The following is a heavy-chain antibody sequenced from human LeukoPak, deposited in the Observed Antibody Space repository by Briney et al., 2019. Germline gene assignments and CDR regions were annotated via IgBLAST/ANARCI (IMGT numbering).Heavy chain of an antibody. V-gene: IGHV4-59*12. J-gene: IGHJ4*02. CDR3: ASTGGGYCTNGVCIGLHY. CDR2: IYYSGST. Sequence: SETLSLTCTVSGGSISSYYWSWIRQPPGKGLEWIGYIYYSGSTYYNPSLKSRVTISVDTSKNQFSLKLSSVTAADTAVYYCASTGGGYCTNGVCIGLHYWGQGTLVTVSS. D-gene: IGHD2-8*01. CDR1: GGSISSYY.